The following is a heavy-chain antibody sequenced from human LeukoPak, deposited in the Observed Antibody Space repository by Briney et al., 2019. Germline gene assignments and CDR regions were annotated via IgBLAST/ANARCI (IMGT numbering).Heavy chain of an antibody. J-gene: IGHJ4*02. Sequence: GGSLRLSCAASGFTFSNYVMSWVRQASGKGLEWVSSISDSGGYTYYTDSVKGRFTISRDNAKNSLYLQMNSLRAEDTAVYYCARADWDTAMIDYWGQGTLVTVSS. CDR2: ISDSGGYT. CDR3: ARADWDTAMIDY. V-gene: IGHV3-23*01. CDR1: GFTFSNYV. D-gene: IGHD5-18*01.